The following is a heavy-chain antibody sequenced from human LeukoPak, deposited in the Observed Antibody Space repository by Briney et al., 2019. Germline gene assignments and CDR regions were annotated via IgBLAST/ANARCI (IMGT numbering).Heavy chain of an antibody. Sequence: ASVKVSCKTPGGTFSSYGISWVRQAPGQGLEWMGGIIPIYPTTDYAQRFQGRVTISADESKGTVSLELSNLRSEDTAVYYCARASFPFLEWTTSIPFDVWGQGTVVIVSS. V-gene: IGHV1-69*13. D-gene: IGHD3-3*01. CDR1: GGTFSSYG. CDR2: IIPIYPTT. J-gene: IGHJ3*01. CDR3: ARASFPFLEWTTSIPFDV.